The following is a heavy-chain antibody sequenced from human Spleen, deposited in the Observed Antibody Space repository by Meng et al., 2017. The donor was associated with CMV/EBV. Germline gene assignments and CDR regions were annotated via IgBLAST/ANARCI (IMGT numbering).Heavy chain of an antibody. D-gene: IGHD2-2*01. J-gene: IGHJ6*02. CDR3: ARERRGYCSSTSCYPYYGMDV. Sequence: ASVKVSCKASGYTFTGYYMHWVRQAPGQGLEWMGWINPNSGGTNYAQKFQGRVTLTRDTSISTAYMELSSLRSDDTAVYYCARERRGYCSSTSCYPYYGMDVWGQGTTVTVSS. V-gene: IGHV1-2*02. CDR1: GYTFTGYY. CDR2: INPNSGGT.